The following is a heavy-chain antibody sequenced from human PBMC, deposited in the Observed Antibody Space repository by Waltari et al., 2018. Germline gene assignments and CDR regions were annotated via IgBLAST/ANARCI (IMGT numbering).Heavy chain of an antibody. CDR3: ATGRGLPY. CDR1: ELPFSSFW. CDR2: IRQDGSEK. V-gene: IGHV3-7*01. Sequence: EVQVVESGGGLVQPGGSLRLSCEVPELPFSSFWMSWVRQTPGKGLEWVANIRQDGSEKYYVDSVKGRFTVSRDNARNSLYLQMNSLRAEDTAVYYCATGRGLPYWGQGTLVTVSS. J-gene: IGHJ4*02.